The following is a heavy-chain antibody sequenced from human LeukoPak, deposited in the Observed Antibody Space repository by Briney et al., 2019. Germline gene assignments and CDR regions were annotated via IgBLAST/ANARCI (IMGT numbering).Heavy chain of an antibody. CDR3: ARDRDVVTRAAVQAY. CDR1: GFSFRSYV. CDR2: IGYDGRNI. V-gene: IGHV3-30*04. Sequence: GRSLRLSCAASGFSFRSYVMHWVRQAPGKGLEWVAAIGYDGRNIYYADSVKGRFTISRDISRDTLNLQMNSLRVEDTAVYYCARDRDVVTRAAVQAYWGQGTLVTVTS. D-gene: IGHD2-2*02. J-gene: IGHJ4*02.